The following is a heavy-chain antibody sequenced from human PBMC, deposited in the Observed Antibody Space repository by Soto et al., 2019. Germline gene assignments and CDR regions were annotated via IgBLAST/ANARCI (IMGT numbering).Heavy chain of an antibody. D-gene: IGHD6-19*01. CDR3: VKSIAVNSYYYMDV. CDR2: ISGSGDAT. Sequence: EVQLLESGGGLVQPGGSLRLSCAASGLTFSSFAMTWVRHGPGKGLEWVSAISGSGDATYYAASVKGRFTISRDNSKNTLFLQMSSLRAEDAAVYYCVKSIAVNSYYYMDVWGKGTTVTVSS. CDR1: GLTFSSFA. V-gene: IGHV3-23*01. J-gene: IGHJ6*03.